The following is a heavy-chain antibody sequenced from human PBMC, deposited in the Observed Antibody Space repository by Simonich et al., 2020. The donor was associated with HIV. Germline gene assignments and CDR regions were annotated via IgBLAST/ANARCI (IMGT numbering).Heavy chain of an antibody. CDR2: LSYDVSNK. V-gene: IGHV3-30*07. Sequence: QVQLVESGGGVVQPGRSLRLSCAASGFTFSSYVMHWVRQAPGKGLEWVAVLSYDVSNKYYADAVKGRFTISRDNSKNTLYLQMKGRRAEDTAVYDCASGGSISSVWADDYWGQGTLVTVSS. D-gene: IGHD3-16*01. CDR1: GFTFSSYV. CDR3: ASGGSISSVWADDY. J-gene: IGHJ4*02.